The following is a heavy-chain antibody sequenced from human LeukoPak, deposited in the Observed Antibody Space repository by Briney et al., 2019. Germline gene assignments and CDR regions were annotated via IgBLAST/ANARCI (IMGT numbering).Heavy chain of an antibody. CDR1: GFTFSTYA. J-gene: IGHJ4*02. D-gene: IGHD3-22*01. Sequence: GGSLRLSCAASGFTFSTYAMNWVRQAPGKGLEWVSAISGSATGSVTTYYTDSVKGRFTISRDNSKNTLYLQIHSLRPEDTAVYYCARDPRGPTGFDSSARDTFGYWGQGTLVTVSS. V-gene: IGHV3-23*01. CDR3: ARDPRGPTGFDSSARDTFGY. CDR2: ISGSATGSVTT.